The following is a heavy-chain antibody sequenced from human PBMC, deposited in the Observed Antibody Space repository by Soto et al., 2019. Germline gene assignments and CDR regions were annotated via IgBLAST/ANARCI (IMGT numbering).Heavy chain of an antibody. CDR2: ISYDGSNK. CDR1: GFTFSSYA. V-gene: IGHV3-30-3*01. Sequence: QVQLVESGGGVVQPGMSLRLSCAASGFTFSSYAMHWVRQAPGKGLEWVAVISYDGSNKYYADSVKGRFTISRDNSKNTLYLQMNSLRAEDTAVYYCARDRDILTGYYHYYYYGMDVWGQGTTVTVSS. J-gene: IGHJ6*02. CDR3: ARDRDILTGYYHYYYYGMDV. D-gene: IGHD3-9*01.